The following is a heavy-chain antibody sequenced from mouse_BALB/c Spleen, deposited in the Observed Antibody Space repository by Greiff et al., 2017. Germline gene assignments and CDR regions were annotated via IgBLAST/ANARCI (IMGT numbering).Heavy chain of an antibody. Sequence: EVHLVESGGGLVQPGGSLRLSCATSGFTFTDYYMSWVRQPPGKALEWLGFIRNKANGYTTEYSASVKGRFTISRDNSQSILYLQMNTLRAEDSATYYCARDPNWDEDAMDYWGQGTSVTVSS. CDR1: GFTFTDYY. J-gene: IGHJ4*01. CDR2: IRNKANGYTT. V-gene: IGHV7-3*02. CDR3: ARDPNWDEDAMDY. D-gene: IGHD4-1*01.